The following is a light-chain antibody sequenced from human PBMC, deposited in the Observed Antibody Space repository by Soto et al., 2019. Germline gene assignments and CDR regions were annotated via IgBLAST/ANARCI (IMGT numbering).Light chain of an antibody. CDR3: QSFDGSTVV. J-gene: IGLJ2*01. Sequence: NFMLTQPHSVSESPGKTVIISCTGSSGSIASNYVQWYQQRPGSAPTTVIYEDNQRPSGVPDRFSGSIDSSSNSASLTISGLKNEDEADYSCQSFDGSTVVFGGGTKVTVL. CDR2: EDN. CDR1: SGSIASNY. V-gene: IGLV6-57*02.